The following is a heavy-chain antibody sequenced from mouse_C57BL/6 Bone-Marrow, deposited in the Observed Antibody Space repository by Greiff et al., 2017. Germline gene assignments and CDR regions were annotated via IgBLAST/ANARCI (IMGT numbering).Heavy chain of an antibody. V-gene: IGHV1-15*01. Sequence: VQLQESGAELVRPGASVTLSCKASGYTFTDYEMHWVKQTPVHGLEWLGAIDPETGRTAYNQKFKGKAIPTADKSSSTAYMKLRSLTSEDSAVYYCTRCYDYGGSWFAYWGRGTLVTVSA. J-gene: IGHJ3*01. CDR1: GYTFTDYE. CDR3: TRCYDYGGSWFAY. CDR2: IDPETGRT. D-gene: IGHD2-4*01.